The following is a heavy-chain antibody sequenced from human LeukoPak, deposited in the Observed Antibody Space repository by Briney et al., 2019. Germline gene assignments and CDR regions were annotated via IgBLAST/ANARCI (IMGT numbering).Heavy chain of an antibody. CDR3: ARNDLYYCDSSGYYYFDY. V-gene: IGHV1-69*05. Sequence: SVKVSCKASGGTFSSYAISWVRQAPGQGLEWMGGIIPIFGTANYAQKFQGRVTITTDESTSTAYMELSSLRSEDTAVYYCARNDLYYCDSSGYYYFDYWGQGTLVTVSS. J-gene: IGHJ4*02. CDR2: IIPIFGTA. D-gene: IGHD3-22*01. CDR1: GGTFSSYA.